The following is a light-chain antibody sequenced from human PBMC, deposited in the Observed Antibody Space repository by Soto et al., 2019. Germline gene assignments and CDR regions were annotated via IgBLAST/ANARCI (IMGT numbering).Light chain of an antibody. J-gene: IGKJ1*01. Sequence: DIQMTQSPSTLSASVGDRVTITCRASQSISSWLAWYQQKPGKAPKLLIYDASSLESGVPSRFSGSGSGTVFTLPISSLQPDDFATYYCQQYDTYRTFGQGTKVEIK. V-gene: IGKV1-5*01. CDR2: DAS. CDR1: QSISSW. CDR3: QQYDTYRT.